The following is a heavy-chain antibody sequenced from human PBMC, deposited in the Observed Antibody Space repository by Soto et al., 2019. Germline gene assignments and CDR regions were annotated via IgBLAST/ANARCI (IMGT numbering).Heavy chain of an antibody. D-gene: IGHD1-26*01. J-gene: IGHJ4*02. CDR2: IHYSGST. CDR1: GGSVSSTSYY. CDR3: VRAWEHLYFDY. V-gene: IGHV4-61*01. Sequence: QVQLQESGPGLVKPSEPLSLTCTVSGGSVSSTSYYWSWIRQPPGKGLEWIGYIHYSGSTNYNPSLKSRVTISVDTSKNQFSLKLSSVTAADTAVFYCVRAWEHLYFDYWGQGTLVTVSS.